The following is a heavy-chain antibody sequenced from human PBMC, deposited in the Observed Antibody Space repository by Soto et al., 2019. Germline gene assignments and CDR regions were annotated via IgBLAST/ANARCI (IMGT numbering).Heavy chain of an antibody. Sequence: QPGGSLRLSCAVSGFSLNGFGIHWVRQAPGKGLEWVAVIWYGGKKTDYVDSVKGRFTISRDISKNLVYLQMNSLRDEDTAVYYCARENAPPYFDYWGQGNLVTVSS. CDR2: IWYGGKKT. D-gene: IGHD2-2*01. CDR1: GFSLNGFG. CDR3: ARENAPPYFDY. J-gene: IGHJ4*02. V-gene: IGHV3-33*01.